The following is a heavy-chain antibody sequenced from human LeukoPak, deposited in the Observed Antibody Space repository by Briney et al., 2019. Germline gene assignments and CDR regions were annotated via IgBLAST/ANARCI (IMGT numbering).Heavy chain of an antibody. D-gene: IGHD3-22*01. Sequence: PSETLSLTCTVSGYSISSGYYWGWIRQPPGKGLEWIGSIYHSGSTYYNPSLKGRVTISVDTSKNQFSLKLSSVTAADTAVYYCARGMALSGSDYYFDYWGQGTLVTVSS. CDR1: GYSISSGYY. CDR3: ARGMALSGSDYYFDY. J-gene: IGHJ4*02. V-gene: IGHV4-38-2*02. CDR2: IYHSGST.